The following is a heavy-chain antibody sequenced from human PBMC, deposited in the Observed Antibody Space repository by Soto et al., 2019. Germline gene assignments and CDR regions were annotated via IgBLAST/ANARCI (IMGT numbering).Heavy chain of an antibody. CDR2: IVVGSDTR. CDR3: AAGRAAGGTIWFDP. V-gene: IGHV1-58*01. Sequence: SVKVSCKASGFTFISSAVQWVRQARGQRLEWIGWIVVGSDTRNYAQKFQERVTISRDMSTSTVYMEMSSLRSEDTAVYYCAAGRAAGGTIWFDPWGQGTLVTVYS. D-gene: IGHD6-13*01. CDR1: GFTFISSA. J-gene: IGHJ5*02.